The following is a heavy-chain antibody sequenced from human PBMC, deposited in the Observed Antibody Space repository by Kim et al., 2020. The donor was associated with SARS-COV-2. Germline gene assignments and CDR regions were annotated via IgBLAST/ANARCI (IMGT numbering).Heavy chain of an antibody. Sequence: YSPSFQGHVTISADKSISTAYLQWSSLKASDTAMYYCASSTMIVVVITDAFDIWGQGTMVTVSS. CDR3: ASSTMIVVVITDAFDI. V-gene: IGHV5-10-1*01. J-gene: IGHJ3*02. D-gene: IGHD3-22*01.